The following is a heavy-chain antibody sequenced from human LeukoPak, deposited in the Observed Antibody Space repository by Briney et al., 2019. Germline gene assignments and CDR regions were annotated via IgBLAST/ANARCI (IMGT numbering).Heavy chain of an antibody. CDR2: IYSGGST. CDR3: ASHDYGDFHFDY. CDR1: GFTVSSNY. V-gene: IGHV3-53*01. D-gene: IGHD4-17*01. Sequence: GGSLRLSCAASGFTVSSNYMSWVRQAPGKGLEWVSVIYSGGSTYYADSVKGRFTISRDNSKNTLYLQMNSLRAEDTAVYYCASHDYGDFHFDYWGQGTLVTVSS. J-gene: IGHJ4*02.